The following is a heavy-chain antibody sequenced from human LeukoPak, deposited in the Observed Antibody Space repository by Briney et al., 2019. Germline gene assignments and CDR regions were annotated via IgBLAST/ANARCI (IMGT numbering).Heavy chain of an antibody. CDR2: IYSGANT. D-gene: IGHD3-10*01. J-gene: IGHJ4*02. Sequence: GGSLRLSCAASGFTVSSNYMSWVRQAPGKGLEWVSIIYSGANTYYADSVKTRFTISRDNSKNTLYLQMNSLRAEDTAVYYCARSGGYFAPFDYWGQGTPVTVSS. CDR1: GFTVSSNY. CDR3: ARSGGYFAPFDY. V-gene: IGHV3-66*01.